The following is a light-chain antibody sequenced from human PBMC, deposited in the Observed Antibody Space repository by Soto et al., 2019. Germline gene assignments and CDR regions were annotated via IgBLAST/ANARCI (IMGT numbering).Light chain of an antibody. J-gene: IGKJ1*01. V-gene: IGKV1-5*03. CDR3: QEYNTYSWA. Sequence: DIQMTQSPSTLSASVGDRVTITCRASQTIDSWLAWYQQRPGKPPNLLIYKASTLASGVPSRFSGSGSGTEFTLTINSLQPDDFATYHCQEYNTYSWAFGQGTKVDIK. CDR2: KAS. CDR1: QTIDSW.